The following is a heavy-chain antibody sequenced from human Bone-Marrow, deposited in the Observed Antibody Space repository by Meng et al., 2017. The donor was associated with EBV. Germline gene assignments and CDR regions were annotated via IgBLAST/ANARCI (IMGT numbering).Heavy chain of an antibody. CDR2: IDPNSGGA. CDR3: ARASDYGNDLDY. D-gene: IGHD4-11*01. Sequence: QVQLVQSGAEVKKPGASVKVSCQASGYTFTGHYMHWVRQAPGQGLEWMGRIDPNSGGADYAQKFQGGVTMTRDTSISTFYMELSRLTSDDTAVYFCARASDYGNDLDYWGQGTLVTVSS. V-gene: IGHV1-2*06. J-gene: IGHJ4*02. CDR1: GYTFTGHY.